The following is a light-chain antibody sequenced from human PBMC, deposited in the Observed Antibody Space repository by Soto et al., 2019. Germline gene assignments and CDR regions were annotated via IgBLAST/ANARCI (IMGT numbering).Light chain of an antibody. J-gene: IGKJ4*01. V-gene: IGKV3-11*01. CDR2: DAS. Sequence: EIVLTQSLATVSLSPGERATLSCRASQTISTYLAWYQQKPGQSPRLLIYDASKRATGIPARFSGSGSGTDFTLTISSLEPEGFAVYYCQLGLTFGGGTKVEIK. CDR1: QTISTY. CDR3: QLGLT.